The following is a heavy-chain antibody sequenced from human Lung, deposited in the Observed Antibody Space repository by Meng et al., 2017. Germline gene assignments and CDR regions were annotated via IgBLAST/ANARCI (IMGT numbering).Heavy chain of an antibody. CDR3: AKKGWLYWGSGDDY. CDR1: GFTFNRTA. Sequence: HLLECEGGLGRHGGSLESSVVAIGFTFNRTAHGWVRAAPRQGLELVSALRGSGSSPYYADSVKGRFTISRANSTTTLSLQMNSMRAEDTAVYYCAKKGWLYWGSGDDYWGQGTLVTVSS. D-gene: IGHD7-27*01. J-gene: IGHJ4*02. CDR2: LRGSGSSP. V-gene: IGHV3-23*01.